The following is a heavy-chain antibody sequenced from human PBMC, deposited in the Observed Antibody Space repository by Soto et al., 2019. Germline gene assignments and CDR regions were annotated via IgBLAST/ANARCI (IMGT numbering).Heavy chain of an antibody. CDR2: ISSSSSYI. CDR1: GFTFSSYS. Sequence: GGSLRLSCAASGFTFSSYSMNWVRQAPGKGLEWVSSISSSSSYIYYADSVKGRFTISRDNAKNSLYLQMNSLRAEDTAVYYCARDLMVYYLAPYCSGGSCPTPHDAFDIWGQGTMVTVSS. CDR3: ARDLMVYYLAPYCSGGSCPTPHDAFDI. D-gene: IGHD2-15*01. V-gene: IGHV3-21*01. J-gene: IGHJ3*02.